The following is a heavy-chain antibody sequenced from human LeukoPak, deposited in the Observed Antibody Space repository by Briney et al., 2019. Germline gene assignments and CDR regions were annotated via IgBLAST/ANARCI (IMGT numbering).Heavy chain of an antibody. J-gene: IGHJ4*02. D-gene: IGHD3-9*01. CDR3: ARDLDWLLFDY. CDR2: VKYDGSTT. V-gene: IGHV3-74*01. CDR1: GFNFSAYW. Sequence: GFLRLSCAASGFNFSAYWMHWVRQAPGKGLVWVSRVKYDGSTTTYADSVKGRFTISRDNAKNILYLQMNSLRVEDTAVYYCARDLDWLLFDYWGQGTLVTVSS.